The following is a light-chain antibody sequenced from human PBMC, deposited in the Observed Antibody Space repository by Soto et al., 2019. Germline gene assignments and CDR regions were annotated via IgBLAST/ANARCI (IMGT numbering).Light chain of an antibody. J-gene: IGLJ2*01. V-gene: IGLV2-11*01. Sequence: QSALTQPRSVSGSPGQSVTISCTGTSSDVGGYDYVSWYQHHPGKVPKLIIYDVSKRPSGVPDRFSGSKSGNTASLTISGLPAEDEADYSCCSYAGSSIPVVFGGGTKLTVL. CDR3: CSYAGSSIPVV. CDR2: DVS. CDR1: SSDVGGYDY.